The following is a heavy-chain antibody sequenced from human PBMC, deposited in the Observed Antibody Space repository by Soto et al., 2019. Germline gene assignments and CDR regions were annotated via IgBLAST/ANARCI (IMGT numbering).Heavy chain of an antibody. Sequence: PGGSLRLSCAASGFTFSSYAMHWVRQAPGKGPEWVAVIWYDGINKYYADSVKGRFTISRDNSKNTLYLQMNSLRADDTAVYYCARDLQLVPSYYFDYWGQGTLVTVSS. D-gene: IGHD6-13*01. CDR2: IWYDGINK. V-gene: IGHV3-33*01. CDR1: GFTFSSYA. J-gene: IGHJ4*02. CDR3: ARDLQLVPSYYFDY.